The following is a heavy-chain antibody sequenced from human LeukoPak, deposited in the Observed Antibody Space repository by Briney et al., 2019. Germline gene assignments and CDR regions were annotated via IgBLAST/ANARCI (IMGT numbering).Heavy chain of an antibody. V-gene: IGHV4-4*02. J-gene: IGHJ5*02. Sequence: SETLSLTCAVSGGSISSSNWWSWVRQPPGKGLEWIGEIYHSGSTNYNPSLKSRVTISVDTSKNQFSLKLSSVTAADTAVYYCARIIAVAGTRWFDPWGQGTLVTVSS. D-gene: IGHD6-19*01. CDR1: GGSISSSNW. CDR2: IYHSGST. CDR3: ARIIAVAGTRWFDP.